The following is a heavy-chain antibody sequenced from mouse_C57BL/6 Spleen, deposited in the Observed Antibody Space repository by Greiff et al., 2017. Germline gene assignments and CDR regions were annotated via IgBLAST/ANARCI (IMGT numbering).Heavy chain of an antibody. V-gene: IGHV1-19*01. J-gene: IGHJ2*01. CDR3: GKRGYYGYDEGFDY. CDR1: GYTFTDYY. Sequence: EVQLQQSGPVLVKPGASVKMSCKASGYTFTDYYLNWVKQSHGKSLEWIGVINPYNGGTSYNQKFKGKATLTVDKSSSTAYMELNSLTSEDSAVYYCGKRGYYGYDEGFDYWGQGTTLTVSS. CDR2: INPYNGGT. D-gene: IGHD2-2*01.